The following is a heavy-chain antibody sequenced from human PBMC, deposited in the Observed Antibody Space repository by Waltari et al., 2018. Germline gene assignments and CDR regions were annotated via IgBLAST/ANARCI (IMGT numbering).Heavy chain of an antibody. V-gene: IGHV3-48*03. CDR2: ISSSGSTI. CDR3: AIEGDIVVVVAATDYYGMDV. D-gene: IGHD2-15*01. J-gene: IGHJ6*02. CDR1: GFTFSSYE. Sequence: EVQLVESGGGLVQPGGSLRLSCAASGFTFSSYEMNWVGQAPGKGREWVSYISSSGSTIYYSDSVKCLFTISRDNANNSLYLQMNSLRAEDTAVYYCAIEGDIVVVVAATDYYGMDVWGQGTTVTVSS.